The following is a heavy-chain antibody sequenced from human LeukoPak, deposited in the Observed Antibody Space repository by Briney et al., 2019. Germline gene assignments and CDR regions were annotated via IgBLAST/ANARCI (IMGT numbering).Heavy chain of an antibody. D-gene: IGHD3-16*02. Sequence: GGSLRLSCAASGFTFSSYAMSWVRQAPGKGLEWVSAISGSGGSTYYADSVKGRFTISRDNSKNTLYLQMNSLRAEDTAVYYCAKDSYYDYVWGSYLDAFDIWGQGTMVTVSS. CDR2: ISGSGGST. J-gene: IGHJ3*02. V-gene: IGHV3-23*01. CDR3: AKDSYYDYVWGSYLDAFDI. CDR1: GFTFSSYA.